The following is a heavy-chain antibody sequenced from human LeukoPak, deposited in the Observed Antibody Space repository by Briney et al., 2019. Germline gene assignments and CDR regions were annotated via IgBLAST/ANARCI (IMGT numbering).Heavy chain of an antibody. CDR2: MNANSGNT. D-gene: IGHD3-10*01. V-gene: IGHV1-8*01. CDR1: GYTFTSYD. Sequence: ASVKVSCKASGYTFTSYDINWAPQANGQGLEWMGWMNANSGNTGYAQKFQGRVTMTRNTSISTAYMELSSLRSEDTAVYYCARAPPLLWFGESYYYGMDVWGQGTTVTVSS. CDR3: ARAPPLLWFGESYYYGMDV. J-gene: IGHJ6*02.